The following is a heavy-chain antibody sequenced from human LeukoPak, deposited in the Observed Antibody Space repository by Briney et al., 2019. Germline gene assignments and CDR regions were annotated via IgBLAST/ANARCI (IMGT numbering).Heavy chain of an antibody. CDR3: AKINYYDFWSGYKYVMDV. D-gene: IGHD3-3*01. V-gene: IGHV3-23*01. CDR2: ISGSGGNT. J-gene: IGHJ6*02. CDR1: GFTFSSYA. Sequence: PGGSLRLSCAASGFTFSSYAMSWVRQAPGKGLEWVSAISGSGGNTYYADSVKGRFTISRDNSKNTLYLQMNSLRAEDTAVYYCAKINYYDFWSGYKYVMDVWGQGTTVTVSS.